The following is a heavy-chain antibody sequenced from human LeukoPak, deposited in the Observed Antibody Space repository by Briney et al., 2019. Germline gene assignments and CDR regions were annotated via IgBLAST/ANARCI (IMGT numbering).Heavy chain of an antibody. CDR3: AKEGGTDPRNYFGY. D-gene: IGHD1-26*01. J-gene: IGHJ4*02. CDR2: ISGSGIST. CDR1: GFTFSNYA. V-gene: IGHV3-23*01. Sequence: QSGGSLRLSCAASGFTFSNYAMTWVRQAPGKGLEWVSGISGSGISTYYADSVRGRFTISRDNSKNTLYLQMNSLRADDTAVYYCAKEGGTDPRNYFGYWGQGTLVTVSS.